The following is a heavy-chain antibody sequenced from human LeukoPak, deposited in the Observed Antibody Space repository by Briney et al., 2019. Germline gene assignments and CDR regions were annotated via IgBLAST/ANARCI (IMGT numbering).Heavy chain of an antibody. Sequence: ASVKVSCKASGYTFTGYYMHWVRQAPGQGLEWMGWINPNSGGTNYAQKFQGRVTMTRDTSISTAYMELSRLRSDDPAVYYCARDGYSSRCYPRWYVDYWGQGTLVTVSS. CDR3: ARDGYSSRCYPRWYVDY. CDR2: INPNSGGT. V-gene: IGHV1-2*02. D-gene: IGHD6-19*01. CDR1: GYTFTGYY. J-gene: IGHJ4*02.